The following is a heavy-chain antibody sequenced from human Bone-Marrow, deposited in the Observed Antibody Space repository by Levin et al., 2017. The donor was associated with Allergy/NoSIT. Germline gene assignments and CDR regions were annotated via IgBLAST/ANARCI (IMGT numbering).Heavy chain of an antibody. D-gene: IGHD4-23*01. CDR1: GGSISSGNYY. CDR2: IYYSGTA. J-gene: IGHJ5*01. Sequence: SSETLSLTCTVSGGSISSGNYYWSWIRQHPGKGLEWIGHIYYSGTAYHNPSLESRVTISVDTSKNQFSLNLSSVTAADTAVYYCARVINSGGKGWFDSWGQGTLVSVSS. CDR3: ARVINSGGKGWFDS. V-gene: IGHV4-31*03.